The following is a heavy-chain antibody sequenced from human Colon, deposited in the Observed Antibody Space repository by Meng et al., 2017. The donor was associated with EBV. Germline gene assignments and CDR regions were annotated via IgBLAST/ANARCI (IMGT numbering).Heavy chain of an antibody. J-gene: IGHJ4*02. Sequence: LQLQESGPGLVKPSETLSLTCTVSGGSISSSSYYWGWIRQPPGKGLEWIGSIYYSGTTYYNPSLKSRVTISVDTSKNQFSLMLTSVTATDTAVYYCARRRGGSGRDCWGQGTLVTVSS. V-gene: IGHV4-39*01. D-gene: IGHD3-10*01. CDR1: GGSISSSSYY. CDR2: IYYSGTT. CDR3: ARRRGGSGRDC.